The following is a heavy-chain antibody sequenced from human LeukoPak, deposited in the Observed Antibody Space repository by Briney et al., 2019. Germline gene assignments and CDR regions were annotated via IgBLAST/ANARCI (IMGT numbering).Heavy chain of an antibody. D-gene: IGHD2-21*02. J-gene: IGHJ6*02. Sequence: PGGSLRLTCDPSGFSFSTYSMNWVRQAPGKGPEWVSSISDRGDYIHYADSVKGRFTISRDNVKNSLFLQMDSLRAEDTAVYYCVRDKGMVTAMGYSYYYAMGVWGQGTTVTVSS. CDR2: ISDRGDYI. CDR3: VRDKGMVTAMGYSYYYAMGV. V-gene: IGHV3-21*01. CDR1: GFSFSTYS.